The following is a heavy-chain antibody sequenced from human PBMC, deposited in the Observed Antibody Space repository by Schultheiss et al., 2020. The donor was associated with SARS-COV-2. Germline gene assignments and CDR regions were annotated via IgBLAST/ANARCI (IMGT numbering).Heavy chain of an antibody. CDR2: IYYSGST. CDR3: ARDRGRLDFWTRGGMDV. CDR1: GGSISSYY. D-gene: IGHD3-3*01. Sequence: SETLSLTCTVSGGSISSYYWGWIRQPPGKGLEWIGYIYYSGSTNYNPSLKSRVTISVDTSKNQFSLKLSSVTAADTAVYFCARDRGRLDFWTRGGMDVWGQGTTVTVSS. J-gene: IGHJ6*02. V-gene: IGHV4-59*01.